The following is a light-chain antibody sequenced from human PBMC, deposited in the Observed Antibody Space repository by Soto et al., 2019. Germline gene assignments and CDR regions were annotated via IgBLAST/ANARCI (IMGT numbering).Light chain of an antibody. V-gene: IGKV1-39*01. CDR2: EAS. CDR3: EQSYRTPPT. J-gene: IGKJ1*01. Sequence: DIQMTQSPSSQSASVGDRVSITCRASQRIGNNLNWYQQKPGKAPKLLISEASTLQRGVPSRFSGSGSGTDFTLTISSLQPEDFATYYCEQSYRTPPTFGQGTKVEI. CDR1: QRIGNN.